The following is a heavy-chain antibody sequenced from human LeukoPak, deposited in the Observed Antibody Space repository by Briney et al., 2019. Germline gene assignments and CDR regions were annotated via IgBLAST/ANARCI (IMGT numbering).Heavy chain of an antibody. D-gene: IGHD3-10*01. CDR1: NGSISSYH. V-gene: IGHV4-4*09. CDR2: ILTSGTT. Sequence: SGTLSLTCTVSNGSISSYHWSWVRQPPGKGLEWIGYILTSGTTNYNPSLKSRLTISVDTSKNRFTLKLSSVTAADTAVYYCARLRVSGSYLYYFDYWGQGTLVTVSS. J-gene: IGHJ4*02. CDR3: ARLRVSGSYLYYFDY.